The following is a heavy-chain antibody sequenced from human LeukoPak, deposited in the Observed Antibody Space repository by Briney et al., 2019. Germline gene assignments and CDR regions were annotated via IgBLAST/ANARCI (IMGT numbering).Heavy chain of an antibody. V-gene: IGHV4-34*01. D-gene: IGHD3-16*02. CDR2: INHSGGT. CDR3: ARVSEIMISFGGVISHFDN. J-gene: IGHJ4*02. CDR1: GGSFNDYY. Sequence: PSETLSLTCSLYGGSFNDYYWSWIRQPPGKGLEWIGEINHSGGTNYNPSLWSRLTISIDTSRHQFSLQVTSVTAVDTGVYFCARVSEIMISFGGVISHFDNWGQGALVTVSS.